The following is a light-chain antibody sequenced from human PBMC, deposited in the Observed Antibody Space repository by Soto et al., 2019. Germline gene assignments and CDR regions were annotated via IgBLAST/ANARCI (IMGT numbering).Light chain of an antibody. CDR3: QNYNRAFPT. CDR1: QGISNY. V-gene: IGKV1-27*01. J-gene: IGKJ1*01. Sequence: DIQMTQSPSSLSASVGDRVTITCRASQGISNYMAWYQQKPGKVPKLLIYGPSTLQSGVPSRFSGSGSGTDFTLTISSLQPEDVATYSCQNYNRAFPTFGQGTKVEIK. CDR2: GPS.